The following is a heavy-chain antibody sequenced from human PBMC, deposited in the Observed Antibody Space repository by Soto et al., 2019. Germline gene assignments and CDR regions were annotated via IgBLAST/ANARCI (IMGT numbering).Heavy chain of an antibody. CDR3: TRDYYDSSGYYPKFDY. V-gene: IGHV1-46*01. D-gene: IGHD3-22*01. CDR1: GYIFTSYY. Sequence: ASVKVSCKASGYIFTSYYIHWVRQAPGQGLEWMGWINPFDGSTMFAQSLQGRVTITKDTSTSTVYMELRSLTSEDTAVYFCTRDYYDSSGYYPKFDYWGQGTLVTVSS. J-gene: IGHJ4*02. CDR2: INPFDGST.